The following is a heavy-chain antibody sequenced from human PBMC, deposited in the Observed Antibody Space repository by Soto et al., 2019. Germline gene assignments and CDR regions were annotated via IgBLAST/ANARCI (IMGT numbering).Heavy chain of an antibody. D-gene: IGHD2-15*01. J-gene: IGHJ6*02. V-gene: IGHV3-66*01. CDR1: GFSVSGNY. CDR2: MYTGGTT. Sequence: EVQLVESGGGLVQPGGSLRLSCAASGFSVSGNYMSWVRQAPGKGLKWVTTMYTGGTTYYADSVKGRYALSRDTFKNTLYLQMNSLRVEDTAVYYCARAPPGYCSGGRCSDYGMDVWGQGTTVTVSS. CDR3: ARAPPGYCSGGRCSDYGMDV.